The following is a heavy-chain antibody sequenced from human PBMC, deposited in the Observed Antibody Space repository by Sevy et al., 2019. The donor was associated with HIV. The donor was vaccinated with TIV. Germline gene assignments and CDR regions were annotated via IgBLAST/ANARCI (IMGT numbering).Heavy chain of an antibody. J-gene: IGHJ3*02. CDR1: GFTFSSYS. V-gene: IGHV3-48*02. Sequence: GGSLRLSCATSGFTFSSYSMNWVRQAPGKGPEWISYISTSSTVYYADSAKGRFTISRDNAKNSLYLQMNSLRDEDTAVYYCARGIGSADAFDIWGQGTMVTVSS. CDR2: ISTSSTV. CDR3: ARGIGSADAFDI. D-gene: IGHD2-21*01.